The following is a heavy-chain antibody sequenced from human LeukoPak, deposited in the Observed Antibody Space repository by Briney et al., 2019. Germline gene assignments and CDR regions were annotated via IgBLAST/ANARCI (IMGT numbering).Heavy chain of an antibody. CDR1: GGSISSSSYY. CDR3: ARNGLAAAGTLSWFDP. CDR2: IYYSGST. V-gene: IGHV4-39*07. D-gene: IGHD6-13*01. J-gene: IGHJ5*02. Sequence: SETLSLTCTVSGGSISSSSYYWGWIRQPPGMGLEWIGSIYYSGSTYYNPSLKSRVTISVDTSKNQFSLKLSSVTAADTAVYYCARNGLAAAGTLSWFDPWGQGTLVTVSS.